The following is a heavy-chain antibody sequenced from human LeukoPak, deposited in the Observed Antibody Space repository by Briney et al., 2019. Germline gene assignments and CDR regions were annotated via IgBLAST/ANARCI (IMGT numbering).Heavy chain of an antibody. V-gene: IGHV1-69*13. CDR3: ARADPQPRTNWFDP. Sequence: SVKVSCKASGGTFSSYATSWVRQAPGQGLEWMGGIIPIFGTANYAQKFQGRVTITADESTSTAYMELSSLRSEDTAVYYCARADPQPRTNWFDPWGQGTLVTVSS. CDR2: IIPIFGTA. J-gene: IGHJ5*02. D-gene: IGHD6-6*01. CDR1: GGTFSSYA.